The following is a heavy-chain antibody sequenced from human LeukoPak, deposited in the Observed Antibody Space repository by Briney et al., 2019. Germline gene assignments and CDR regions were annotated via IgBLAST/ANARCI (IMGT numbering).Heavy chain of an antibody. CDR3: ARNRAAAGPYYFDY. Sequence: GGSLRLSCAASGFTFSSYSMNWVRQAPGKGLEWVSSISSSSSYIYYADSVKGRFTISRDNAKDSLYLQMNSLRAEDTAVYYCARNRAAAGPYYFDYWGQGTLVTVSS. V-gene: IGHV3-21*01. CDR2: ISSSSSYI. J-gene: IGHJ4*02. CDR1: GFTFSSYS. D-gene: IGHD6-13*01.